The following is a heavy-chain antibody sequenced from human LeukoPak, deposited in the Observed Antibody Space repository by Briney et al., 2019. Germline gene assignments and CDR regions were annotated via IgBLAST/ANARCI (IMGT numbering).Heavy chain of an antibody. V-gene: IGHV4-4*07. D-gene: IGHD1-20*01. Sequence: PSETLSLTCTVSSGSMSNYYWTWIRQPAGKGLEWVGRIHSTGSTTYNPSLKSRVSLSLDTSKNQFSLKVTSVTAADTAVYYCARGHNWNDYFDPSGQGTLVTVSS. J-gene: IGHJ5*02. CDR1: SGSMSNYY. CDR2: IHSTGST. CDR3: ARGHNWNDYFDP.